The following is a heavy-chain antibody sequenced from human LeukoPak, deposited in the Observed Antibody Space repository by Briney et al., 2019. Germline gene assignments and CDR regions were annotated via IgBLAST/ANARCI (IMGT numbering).Heavy chain of an antibody. D-gene: IGHD2-21*02. J-gene: IGHJ6*02. CDR2: ISDRSSDI. V-gene: IGHV3-21*01. CDR1: GFTFSHYS. CDR3: AREPVTDDNYYYGLDV. Sequence: GRSLRLSCAASGFTFSHYSLNWVRQAPGKGLEWLSSISDRSSDIYYADSVKGRFTISRDNAKNSVYLQMNSLRTEDTAVYYCAREPVTDDNYYYGLDVWGQGTAVTVSS.